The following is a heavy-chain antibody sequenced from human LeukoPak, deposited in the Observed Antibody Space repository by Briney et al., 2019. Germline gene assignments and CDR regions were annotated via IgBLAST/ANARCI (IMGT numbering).Heavy chain of an antibody. CDR2: ISAYNGNT. Sequence: ASVKVSRKASGYTFTSYGISWVRQAPGQGLEWMGWISAYNGNTNYAQKLQGRVTMTTDTSTSTAYMELRSLRSDDTAVYYCARDRTFGVANWFDPWGQGTLVTVSS. J-gene: IGHJ5*02. CDR3: ARDRTFGVANWFDP. V-gene: IGHV1-18*01. D-gene: IGHD3-3*01. CDR1: GYTFTSYG.